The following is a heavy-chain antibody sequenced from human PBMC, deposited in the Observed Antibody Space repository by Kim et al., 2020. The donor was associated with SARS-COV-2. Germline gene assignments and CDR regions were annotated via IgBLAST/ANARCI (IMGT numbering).Heavy chain of an antibody. V-gene: IGHV3-33*06. Sequence: GGSLRLSCAASGFTFSSYGMHWVRQAPGKGLEWVAVIWYDGSNKYYADSVKGRFTISRDNSKNTLYLQMNSLRAEDTAVYYCAKDYQLPSYYYYGMDVWGQWTTVTVSS. CDR2: IWYDGSNK. J-gene: IGHJ6*02. CDR1: GFTFSSYG. D-gene: IGHD2-2*01. CDR3: AKDYQLPSYYYYGMDV.